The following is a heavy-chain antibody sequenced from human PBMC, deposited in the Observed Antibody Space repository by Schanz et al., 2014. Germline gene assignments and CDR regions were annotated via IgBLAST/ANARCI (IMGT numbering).Heavy chain of an antibody. CDR3: VNDLQRELLRDDHYYGMDV. CDR2: VCYDGSKK. CDR1: GFTFSSYG. D-gene: IGHD1-26*01. Sequence: QVQLVESGGGVVQPGRSLRLSCAASGFTFSSYGMHWVRQVPGKGLEWVAVVCYDGSKKYYADSVKGRFTTSRDNSKNTMYLQMNSLRAEDTAVYYCVNDLQRELLRDDHYYGMDVWGQGTTVTVSS. J-gene: IGHJ6*02. V-gene: IGHV3-33*06.